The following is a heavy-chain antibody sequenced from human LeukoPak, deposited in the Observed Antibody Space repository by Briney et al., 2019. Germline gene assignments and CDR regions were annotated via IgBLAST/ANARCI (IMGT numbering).Heavy chain of an antibody. CDR2: IYYNGDT. CDR1: GDSITGYS. V-gene: IGHV4-59*12. J-gene: IGHJ3*01. Sequence: SETLSLTCSVSGDSITGYSWSWIRQTPGKGLEWIGYIYYNGDTHYNPSLNSRLSMSVDTPKKQFSLNLRSVTAADTAVYYCARETEKQWQYWGQGTTVSVSS. CDR3: ARETEKQWQY. D-gene: IGHD6-19*01.